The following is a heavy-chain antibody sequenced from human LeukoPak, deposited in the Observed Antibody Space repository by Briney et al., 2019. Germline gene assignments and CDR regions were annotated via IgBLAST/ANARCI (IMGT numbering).Heavy chain of an antibody. CDR2: IYYTGTT. Sequence: SETLSLTCTVAGDSISSYYWSWIRQPPGKGLEWIGYIYYTGTTNYNPSLKGRLTISVDTSKSRFSLRLTPVTAADTAVYYCARRLTTGTNDYWGQGTLVTVSS. CDR1: GDSISSYY. J-gene: IGHJ4*02. CDR3: ARRLTTGTNDY. V-gene: IGHV4-59*08. D-gene: IGHD1-7*01.